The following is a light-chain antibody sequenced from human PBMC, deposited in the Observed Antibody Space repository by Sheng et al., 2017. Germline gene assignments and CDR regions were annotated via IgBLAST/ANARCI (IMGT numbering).Light chain of an antibody. Sequence: NFMLTQPHSVSESPGKTVTISCTRSSGSIASNYLQWYQQRPGSAPTTVIYEDNQRPSGVPDRFSGSIDRSSNSASLTISGLKTEDEADYYCQSYDSSKGKVFGTGTKVTVL. CDR3: QSYDSSKGKV. CDR2: EDN. CDR1: SGSIASNY. J-gene: IGLJ1*01. V-gene: IGLV6-57*03.